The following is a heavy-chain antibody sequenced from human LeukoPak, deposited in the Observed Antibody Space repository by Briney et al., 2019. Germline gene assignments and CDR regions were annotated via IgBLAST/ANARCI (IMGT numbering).Heavy chain of an antibody. CDR3: ARDMDTAMVYWDYYYYGMDV. CDR1: GGSFSGYY. D-gene: IGHD5-18*01. V-gene: IGHV4-34*01. J-gene: IGHJ6*02. Sequence: PSETLSLTCAVYGGSFSGYYWSWIRQPPGKGLEWIGEINHSGSTNYNPSLKSRVTISVDTSKNQFSLKLSSVTAADTAVYYCARDMDTAMVYWDYYYYGMDVWGQGTTVTVSS. CDR2: INHSGST.